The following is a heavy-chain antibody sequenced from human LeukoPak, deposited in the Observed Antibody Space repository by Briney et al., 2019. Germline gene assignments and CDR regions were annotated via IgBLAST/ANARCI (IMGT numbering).Heavy chain of an antibody. CDR2: INKDGSSS. Sequence: GGSLRLSCAASGFTISSYAMSWVRQAPGKGLVWVSRINKDGSSSNYADSVKGRFTISRDNAKNTLYLQMNSLRIEDTAVYYCAAATAAAGASNGMDVWGQGTTVTVSS. V-gene: IGHV3-74*01. J-gene: IGHJ6*02. D-gene: IGHD6-13*01. CDR1: GFTISSYA. CDR3: AAATAAAGASNGMDV.